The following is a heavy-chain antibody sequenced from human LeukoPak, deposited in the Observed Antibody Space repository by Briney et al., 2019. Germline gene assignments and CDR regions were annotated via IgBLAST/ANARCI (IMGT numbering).Heavy chain of an antibody. J-gene: IGHJ4*02. CDR3: ARDYSSSWYALFDY. CDR1: GGSISSGSYY. CDR2: IYTSGST. V-gene: IGHV4-61*02. Sequence: SQTLSLTCTVSGGSISSGSYYWSWIRQPAGKGLEWIGRIYTSGSTNYNPSLKSRVTISVDTSKNQFSLKLSSVTAADTAVYYCARDYSSSWYALFDYWGQGTLVTVSS. D-gene: IGHD6-13*01.